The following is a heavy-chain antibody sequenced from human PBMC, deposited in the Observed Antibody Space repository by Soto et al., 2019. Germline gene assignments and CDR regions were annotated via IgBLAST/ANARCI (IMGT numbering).Heavy chain of an antibody. J-gene: IGHJ1*01. Sequence: QITLKESGPTLVKPSQTLTLTCTFSGFSLSTSGVGVGWIRQPPGKALEWLALIYWDDDKRYSPSLKTRLTITKHTSKNQGVLTLTHVDPVDTATYYCAPMRVTMIVGAGHFHHWGQGTLVTVSS. CDR3: APMRVTMIVGAGHFHH. D-gene: IGHD3-22*01. CDR2: IYWDDDK. V-gene: IGHV2-5*02. CDR1: GFSLSTSGVG.